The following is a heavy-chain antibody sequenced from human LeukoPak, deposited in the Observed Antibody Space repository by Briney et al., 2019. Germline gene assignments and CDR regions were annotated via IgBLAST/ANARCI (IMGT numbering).Heavy chain of an antibody. CDR2: INPNSGGT. D-gene: IGHD3-22*01. V-gene: IGHV1-2*02. J-gene: IGHJ5*02. Sequence: ASVKVSCKASGYTFTGYYMHWVRQAPGQGLEWMGWINPNSGGTNYAQKFQGRVTMTRDTSISTAYMELSRLRSDDTAVYYCARDLCITMIVVGSLDPWGQGTLVTVSS. CDR3: ARDLCITMIVVGSLDP. CDR1: GYTFTGYY.